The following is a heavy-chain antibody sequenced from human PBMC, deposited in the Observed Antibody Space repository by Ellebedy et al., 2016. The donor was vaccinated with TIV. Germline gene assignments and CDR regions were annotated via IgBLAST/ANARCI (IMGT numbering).Heavy chain of an antibody. Sequence: SVKGRFTISRDNAKNSLYLQMNSLRAEDTAVYYSARDRYLAVAETYYYYGMDVWGQGTTVTVSS. D-gene: IGHD6-19*01. CDR3: ARDRYLAVAETYYYYGMDV. V-gene: IGHV3-21*01. J-gene: IGHJ6*02.